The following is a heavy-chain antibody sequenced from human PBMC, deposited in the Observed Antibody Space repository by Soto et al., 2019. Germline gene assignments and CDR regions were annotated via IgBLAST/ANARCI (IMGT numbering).Heavy chain of an antibody. J-gene: IGHJ4*02. Sequence: AGGSLRLSCVASGFSSNSYWMTWARQAPGKGLECVATINGDGSGIYYVDSAKGRFTISKDNTRNSMYLQMNSLRVEDTAVYYCANFEVGGGWGRGTLVTVSS. CDR3: ANFEVGGG. D-gene: IGHD3-3*01. CDR2: INGDGSGI. V-gene: IGHV3-7*01. CDR1: GFSSNSYW.